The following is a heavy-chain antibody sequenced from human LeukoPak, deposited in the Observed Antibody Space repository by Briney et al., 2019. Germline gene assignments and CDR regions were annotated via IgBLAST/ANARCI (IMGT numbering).Heavy chain of an antibody. V-gene: IGHV1-2*02. J-gene: IGHJ4*02. CDR1: GYIFTAYY. D-gene: IGHD6-19*01. CDR2: INPNNGGA. CDR3: ARGGYSSGWYFTTRYRPEY. Sequence: ASVKVPCKTSGYIFTAYYIHWVRQAPGQGLEYMGWINPNNGGANYAQKFQGGVTMTTDASITTAYMELRRLRSDDTAVYYCARGGYSSGWYFTTRYRPEYWGQGTLVTVSS.